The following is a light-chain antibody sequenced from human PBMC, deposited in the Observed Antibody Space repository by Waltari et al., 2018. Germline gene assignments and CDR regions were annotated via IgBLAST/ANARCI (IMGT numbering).Light chain of an antibody. CDR2: AAS. Sequence: DIQMTQSPSSLSASVGDRVTITCRASQSISTDLNGYQQKPGKAPKLLIYAASWLQTGVPSRFSGSGYGTDFTLTIANLQPEYLVISFCQQSYSFPYPFGRGTKL. J-gene: IGKJ2*01. CDR1: QSISTD. CDR3: QQSYSFPYP. V-gene: IGKV1-39*01.